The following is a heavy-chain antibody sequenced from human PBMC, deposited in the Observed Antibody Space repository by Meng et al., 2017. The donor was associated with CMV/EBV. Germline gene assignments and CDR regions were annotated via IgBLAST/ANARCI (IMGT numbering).Heavy chain of an antibody. J-gene: IGHJ6*02. CDR3: AREKDGYNPYYYGMDV. D-gene: IGHD5-24*01. CDR1: GFTFSSYL. Sequence: LPLTCAASGFTFSSYLMNWVRPAPGKGLAWVSSISSSSSYIYYAVSVKGRFTISRDNAKNSLYLQMNSLRAEDPTVYYCAREKDGYNPYYYGMDVWGQGTTVTVSS. V-gene: IGHV3-21*01. CDR2: ISSSSSYI.